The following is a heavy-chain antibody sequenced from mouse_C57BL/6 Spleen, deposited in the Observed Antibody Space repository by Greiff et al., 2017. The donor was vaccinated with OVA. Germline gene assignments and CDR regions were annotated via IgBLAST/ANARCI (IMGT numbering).Heavy chain of an antibody. J-gene: IGHJ4*01. CDR1: GYSFTGYY. CDR2: INPSTGGT. V-gene: IGHV1-43*01. Sequence: EVKLQESGPELVKPGASVKISCKASGYSFTGYYMHWVKQSSEKSLEWIGEINPSTGGTSYNQKFKGKATLTVDKSSSTAYMQLKSLTSEDSAVYYCARRGMDYWGQGTSVTVSS. CDR3: ARRGMDY.